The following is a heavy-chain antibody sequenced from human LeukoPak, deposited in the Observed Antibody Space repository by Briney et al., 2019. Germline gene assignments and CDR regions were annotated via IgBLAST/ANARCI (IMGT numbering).Heavy chain of an antibody. CDR3: AREHYSSSCPDY. Sequence: GGSLRLSCAASGFTFSSYWMHWVRQAPGKGLVWVSRINSDGSSTNYADSVKGRFTISRDNAKNTLYLQMNSLRAEDTAVYYCAREHYSSSCPDYWGQGTWSPSPQ. CDR1: GFTFSSYW. CDR2: INSDGSST. D-gene: IGHD6-13*01. J-gene: IGHJ4*02. V-gene: IGHV3-74*01.